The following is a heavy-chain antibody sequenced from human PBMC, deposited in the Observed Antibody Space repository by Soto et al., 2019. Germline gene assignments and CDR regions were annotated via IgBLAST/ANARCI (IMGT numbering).Heavy chain of an antibody. Sequence: GGCWGRINQAPGKGLEWIGKINHSGSTNYNPSLKSRVTISVDTSKNQFSLKLSSVTAADTAVYYFLLAILRHASRGHAHFDSCGQR. CDR3: LLAILRHASRGHAHFDS. CDR2: INHSGST. D-gene: IGHD3-22*01. V-gene: IGHV4-34*01. CDR1: GGC. J-gene: IGHJ4*02.